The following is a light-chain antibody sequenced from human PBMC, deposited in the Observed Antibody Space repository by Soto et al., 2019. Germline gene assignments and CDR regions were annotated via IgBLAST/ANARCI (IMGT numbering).Light chain of an antibody. CDR2: EVS. CDR1: SSDVSNYKY. J-gene: IGLJ1*01. Sequence: QSVLTQPASVSGSPGQSITISCTGTSSDVSNYKYVSWYQQHPGKAPKLMIYEVSNRPSGVSNRFSGSKSGNTASLTISGLQAEDETDYYCFSYTSSGTYGFGTGTKGTVL. V-gene: IGLV2-14*01. CDR3: FSYTSSGTYG.